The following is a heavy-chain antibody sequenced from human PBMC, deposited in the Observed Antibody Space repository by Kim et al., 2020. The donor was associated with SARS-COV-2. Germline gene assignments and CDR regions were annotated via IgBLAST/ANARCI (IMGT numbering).Heavy chain of an antibody. V-gene: IGHV1-18*04. J-gene: IGHJ6*02. CDR1: GYTFTSYG. Sequence: ASVKVSCKASGYTFTSYGISWVRQAPGQGLEWMGWISAYNGNTNYAQKLQGRVTMTTDTSTSTAYMELRSLRSDDTAVYYCARVRGKRHDSDIVVVPAVLYYYGMDVWGQGTTVTVSS. CDR2: ISAYNGNT. CDR3: ARVRGKRHDSDIVVVPAVLYYYGMDV. D-gene: IGHD2-2*01.